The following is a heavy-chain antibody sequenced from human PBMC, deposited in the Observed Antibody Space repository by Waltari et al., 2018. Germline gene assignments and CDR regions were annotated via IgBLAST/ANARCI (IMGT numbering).Heavy chain of an antibody. CDR2: IIPICGTA. CDR3: AYDYGDYPTHFDY. CDR1: GGTFSSYD. Sequence: QVQLVQSGAEVKKPGSSVKVYCKASGGTFSSYDISWVRQAPGKVLEWMGGIIPICGTANYAQKFQGRVTITADESTSTAYMELSSLRSEDTAVYYCAYDYGDYPTHFDYWGQGTLVTVSS. V-gene: IGHV1-69*01. J-gene: IGHJ4*02. D-gene: IGHD4-17*01.